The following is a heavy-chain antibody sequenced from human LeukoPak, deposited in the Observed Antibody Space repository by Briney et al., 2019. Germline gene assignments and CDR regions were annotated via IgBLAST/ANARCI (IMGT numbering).Heavy chain of an antibody. D-gene: IGHD6-13*01. J-gene: IGHJ3*02. CDR2: INHSGST. Sequence: SETLSLTCTVSGYSISSGYFWGWIRQPPGKGLEWIGEINHSGSTNYNPSLKSRVTISVDTSKNQFSLRLSSVTAADTAVYYCVTDLYSSRTNDVFVIWGQGTMVTVSS. V-gene: IGHV4-38-2*02. CDR1: GYSISSGYF. CDR3: VTDLYSSRTNDVFVI.